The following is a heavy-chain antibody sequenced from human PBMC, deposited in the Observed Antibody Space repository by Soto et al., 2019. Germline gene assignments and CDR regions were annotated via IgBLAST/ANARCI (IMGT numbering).Heavy chain of an antibody. V-gene: IGHV3-33*01. CDR1: GFTFSSYG. D-gene: IGHD3-3*01. Sequence: QVQLVESGGGVVQPGRSLRLSCAASGFTFSSYGMHWVRQAPGKGLEWVAVIWYDGSNKYYADSVKGRFTISRDNSKNTLYLQMSSLRAEDTAVYYCAREKDYDFWSGYYIYAPSGLDYWGQGTLVTVSS. CDR3: AREKDYDFWSGYYIYAPSGLDY. CDR2: IWYDGSNK. J-gene: IGHJ4*02.